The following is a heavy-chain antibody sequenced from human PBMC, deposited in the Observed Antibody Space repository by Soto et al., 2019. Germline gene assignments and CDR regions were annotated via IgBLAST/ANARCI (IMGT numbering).Heavy chain of an antibody. CDR1: GFILSDCA. V-gene: IGHV3-48*01. Sequence: EVQLVESGGGLVQPGGSLRLSCATSGFILSDCAMNWVRQAPGKGLEWVSYISSSSSVIDYGDSVKGRFTDSRDNARNSLYLQMNSLRAEDTAVYYCARDLSWGSNWYYYMDVWGKGTTVTVSS. J-gene: IGHJ6*03. D-gene: IGHD7-27*01. CDR2: ISSSSSVI. CDR3: ARDLSWGSNWYYYMDV.